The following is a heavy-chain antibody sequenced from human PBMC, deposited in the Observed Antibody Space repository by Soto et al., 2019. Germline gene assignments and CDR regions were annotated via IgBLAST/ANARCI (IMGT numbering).Heavy chain of an antibody. Sequence: QPGGSLRLSCAASGFTFSSQGMSWVRQAPGKGLEWVSIISGGGSDTYYADSVKGRFSISRDNSKNTLYLQMNSLRAEDTAVYYCAKGAVSFYKLVSYYCYMDVWGKGTTVTVSS. CDR3: AKGAVSFYKLVSYYCYMDV. J-gene: IGHJ6*03. CDR1: GFTFSSQG. V-gene: IGHV3-23*01. D-gene: IGHD3-10*01. CDR2: ISGGGSDT.